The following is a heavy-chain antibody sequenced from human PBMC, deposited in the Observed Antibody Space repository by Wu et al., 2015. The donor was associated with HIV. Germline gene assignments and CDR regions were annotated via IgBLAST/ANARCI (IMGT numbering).Heavy chain of an antibody. CDR2: INANRGGT. CDR1: GYSFTDYY. V-gene: IGHV1-2*02. D-gene: IGHD1-26*01. Sequence: QVQLLQSGAEVKKPGASVMVSCKASGYSFTDYYMYWVRQAPGQGPEWMGWINANRGGTKYARKFQGRVTMTRDTAVSTAYMELSSLTSDDTAVYYCARAPGGSYYYYYYMDVWGKGTTVTVSS. J-gene: IGHJ6*03. CDR3: ARAPGGSYYYYYYMDV.